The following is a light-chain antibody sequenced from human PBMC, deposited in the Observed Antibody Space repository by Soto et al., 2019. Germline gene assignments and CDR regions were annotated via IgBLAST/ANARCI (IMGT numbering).Light chain of an antibody. CDR1: SSDVGSYKF. CDR2: EGS. V-gene: IGLV2-23*01. J-gene: IGLJ1*01. CDR3: CSYAGSGTYV. Sequence: QSVLTQPASVSGSPGQSTTISCTGTSSDVGSYKFVSWYQHHPGKAPKLMIHEGSKRPSGVSNRFSGSKSGNTASLTISGLQAEDEADYYCCSYAGSGTYVFGTGTKVTVL.